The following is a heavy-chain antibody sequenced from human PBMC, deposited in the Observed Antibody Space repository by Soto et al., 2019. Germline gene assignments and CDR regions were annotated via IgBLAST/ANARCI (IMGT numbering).Heavy chain of an antibody. J-gene: IGHJ5*02. Sequence: QVQLVQSGAEVKKPGASVKVSCKASGYTFTSYGISWVRQAPGQGLEWMGWISAYKGNTNYAQKLQGRVTMTTDTSTSTAYMELRSLGSDDTAVYYCAGISGGDCDVTPKAHCWFDPWGQGTLVTVSS. V-gene: IGHV1-18*01. CDR3: AGISGGDCDVTPKAHCWFDP. D-gene: IGHD2-21*02. CDR2: ISAYKGNT. CDR1: GYTFTSYG.